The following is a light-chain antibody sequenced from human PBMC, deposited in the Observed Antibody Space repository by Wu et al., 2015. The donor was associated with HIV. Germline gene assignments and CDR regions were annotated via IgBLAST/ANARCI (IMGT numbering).Light chain of an antibody. V-gene: IGKV1-5*03. CDR2: KAS. CDR1: QSISNW. CDR3: QQYNSFST. J-gene: IGKJ1*01. Sequence: DIQMTQSPSTLSASVGDRVTITCRASQSISNWLAWYQQKPGKAPKLLIYKASSLESGVPSRFTGSGSGTEFTLTISSLQPDDFATYYCQQYNSFSTFGQGTKVE.